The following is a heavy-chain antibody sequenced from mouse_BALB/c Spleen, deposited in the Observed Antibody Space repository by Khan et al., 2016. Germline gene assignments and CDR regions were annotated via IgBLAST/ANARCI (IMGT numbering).Heavy chain of an antibody. D-gene: IGHD2-14*01. CDR1: GYTFTSNT. V-gene: IGHV1-4*01. Sequence: QVQLQQSGAELTRPGASVKMSCKASGYTFTSNTMHWVKQRPGQGLEWIGYINPRSSYTNYNQKFKDKATLTADKSYSTAYMQLNSLTSEDSAVYYCARRTTGYAMDYWGQGTSVTVSS. CDR3: ARRTTGYAMDY. CDR2: INPRSSYT. J-gene: IGHJ4*01.